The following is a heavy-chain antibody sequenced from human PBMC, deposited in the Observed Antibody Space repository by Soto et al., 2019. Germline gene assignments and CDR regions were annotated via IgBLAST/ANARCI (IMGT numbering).Heavy chain of an antibody. V-gene: IGHV3-13*05. J-gene: IGHJ6*02. CDR2: IGTAGDP. D-gene: IGHD6-19*01. CDR3: ARARPYSSGWYYYGMDV. Sequence: HPGGSLRLSCAASGFTFSSYDMHWVRQATGKGLEWVSAIGTAGDPYYPGSVKGRFTISRENAKNSLYLQMNSLRAGDTAVYYCARARPYSSGWYYYGMDVWGQGTTVTVSS. CDR1: GFTFSSYD.